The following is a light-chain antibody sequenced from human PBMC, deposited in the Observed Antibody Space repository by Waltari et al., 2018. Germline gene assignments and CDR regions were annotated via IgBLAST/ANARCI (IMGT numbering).Light chain of an antibody. CDR1: QSVLHTSNKNNY. Sequence: DIVMTQSPDSLAVFLGERSTINCTASQSVLHTSNKNNYLAWYQQKPGQPPRLLISWASPRESGVPDRFSGSGSGTDFTLTISSLQAEDVAVYYCQQYYSPPQTFGQGTKVEIK. CDR3: QQYYSPPQT. J-gene: IGKJ1*01. CDR2: WAS. V-gene: IGKV4-1*01.